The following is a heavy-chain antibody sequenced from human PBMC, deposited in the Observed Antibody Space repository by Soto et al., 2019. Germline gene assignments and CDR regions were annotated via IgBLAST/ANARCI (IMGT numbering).Heavy chain of an antibody. CDR3: ARDRSYALDV. CDR1: EFTFSNSW. V-gene: IGHV3-74*01. CDR2: INSDGSGT. J-gene: IGHJ6*02. Sequence: GPLRLSCAVSEFTFSNSWMHWVRQAPGKGLVWVSHINSDGSGTDYADSVKGRFTISRDNAKNTVYLQMNSLRAEDTATYYCARDRSYALDVWGQGSTVTVSS.